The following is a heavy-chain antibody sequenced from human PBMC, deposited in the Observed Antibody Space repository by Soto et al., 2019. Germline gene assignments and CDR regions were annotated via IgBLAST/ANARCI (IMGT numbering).Heavy chain of an antibody. J-gene: IGHJ4*02. CDR3: ARDAPPADY. Sequence: QVQLVQSGAEVKKPGASVKVSCKASGYTFTSYSISWVRQAPGQGLEWMGWISAYNGNTNYAQMLQGRVTMTTDTSTTPAYMDLRSLRSDDTAVYYWARDAPPADYWGQGTLVTVSS. CDR1: GYTFTSYS. V-gene: IGHV1-18*04. CDR2: ISAYNGNT.